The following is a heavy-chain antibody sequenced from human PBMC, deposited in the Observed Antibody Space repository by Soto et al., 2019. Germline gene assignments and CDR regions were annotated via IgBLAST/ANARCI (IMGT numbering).Heavy chain of an antibody. Sequence: WTWIRQHPGKGLEWIGYIYYSGITYYNPSLKSRVTISVDTSKNQFSLKLSPVTAADTAVYYCAREPLDWGQGTLVTVSS. CDR3: AREPLD. CDR2: IYYSGIT. V-gene: IGHV4-31*02. J-gene: IGHJ4*02.